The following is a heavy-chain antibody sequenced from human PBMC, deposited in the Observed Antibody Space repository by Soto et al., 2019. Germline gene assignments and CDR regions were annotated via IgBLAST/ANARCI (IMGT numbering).Heavy chain of an antibody. Sequence: PSETLSLTCTISGGSISDYYWSWVRQSPGKGLEWIGYVYHTGSTNYNPSLKTRVTISVDTSRNQFSLLFYSVTAADTAVIYCAKDYHSTGWAAAFDCWGQGTLVTVSS. CDR2: VYHTGST. J-gene: IGHJ4*02. V-gene: IGHV4-59*13. CDR1: GGSISDYY. CDR3: AKDYHSTGWAAAFDC. D-gene: IGHD6-19*01.